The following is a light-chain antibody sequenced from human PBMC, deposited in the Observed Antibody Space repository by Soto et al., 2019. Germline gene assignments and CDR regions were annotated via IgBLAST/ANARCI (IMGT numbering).Light chain of an antibody. Sequence: EIVMTQSPATLSVSPGERATLSCRASQSVSSNLAWHQQKPGQAPRLLIYGASTRATGISARFSGSGSGTEFTLTISSLQSEDFAVYYCQQYNNWPQTFGQGTKVEIK. CDR1: QSVSSN. CDR3: QQYNNWPQT. J-gene: IGKJ1*01. V-gene: IGKV3-15*01. CDR2: GAS.